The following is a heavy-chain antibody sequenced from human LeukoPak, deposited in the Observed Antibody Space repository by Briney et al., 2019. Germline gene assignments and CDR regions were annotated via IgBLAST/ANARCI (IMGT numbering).Heavy chain of an antibody. D-gene: IGHD6-13*01. Sequence: PSQTLSLTCTVSGGSISSGDYYWSWIRQPPGKGPEWIGYIYYSGSTYYNPSLKSRVTISVDKSKNQFSLNLSSVTVADTAVYYCATGAVGSSTPLGYWGQGTLVTVSS. CDR3: ATGAVGSSTPLGY. V-gene: IGHV4-30-4*01. CDR1: GGSISSGDYY. J-gene: IGHJ4*02. CDR2: IYYSGST.